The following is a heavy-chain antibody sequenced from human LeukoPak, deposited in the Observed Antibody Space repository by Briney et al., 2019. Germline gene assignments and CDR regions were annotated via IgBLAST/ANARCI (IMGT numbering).Heavy chain of an antibody. D-gene: IGHD3-22*01. V-gene: IGHV3-74*01. CDR1: GFTFSNYY. J-gene: IGHJ4*02. Sequence: GGSLRLSCAASGFTFSNYYIHWVRQVPGKGLVWVSHIDSDGSSSRYADSVKGRFTVSRDNAKNTLYLQMNSLRAEDTALYYCARGQEYYYDSSAYSKFDYWGQGTLVTVSS. CDR2: IDSDGSSS. CDR3: ARGQEYYYDSSAYSKFDY.